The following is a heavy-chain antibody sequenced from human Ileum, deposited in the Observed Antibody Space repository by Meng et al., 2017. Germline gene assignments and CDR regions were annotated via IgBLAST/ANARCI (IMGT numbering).Heavy chain of an antibody. CDR1: CGSFSDYY. D-gene: IGHD2-15*01. V-gene: IGHV4-34*01. CDR3: ALLLVVDSSTLDDY. J-gene: IGHJ4*02. Sequence: VQLNQVGAGRVKLSETLPLTGAVYCGSFSDYYWSWIRQAPGKGLEWIGEIKHSGVTKYNPSLKSRVSISVNSSKNQLSLKVTSVTAADTAVYYCALLLVVDSSTLDDYWGQGTLVTVSS. CDR2: IKHSGVT.